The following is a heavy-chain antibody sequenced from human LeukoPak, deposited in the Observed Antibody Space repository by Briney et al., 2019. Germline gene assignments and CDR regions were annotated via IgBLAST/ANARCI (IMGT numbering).Heavy chain of an antibody. CDR2: ISYDGSNK. Sequence: PGGSLRLSCAASGFTFSSYAMHWVRQAPGKGLEWVAVISYDGSNKYYADSVKGRFTISRDNSKNTLYLQMNSLRAEDTAVYYCARTINWNYVGVDYWGQGTLVTVSS. J-gene: IGHJ4*02. V-gene: IGHV3-30-3*01. CDR1: GFTFSSYA. D-gene: IGHD1-7*01. CDR3: ARTINWNYVGVDY.